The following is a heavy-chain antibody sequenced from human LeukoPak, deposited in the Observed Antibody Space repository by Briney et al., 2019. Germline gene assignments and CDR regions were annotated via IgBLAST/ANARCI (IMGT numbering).Heavy chain of an antibody. D-gene: IGHD1-1*01. J-gene: IGHJ4*02. V-gene: IGHV3-30*18. Sequence: AGSLRLSCAASGFTFIGYAMHWVRQAPGQGLEWVAVISNDGSTKYYADSVKGRFTISRDNSENTLFLLGSSLRAEDTAVYYCAKGTYDALDYWGQGTLVTVSS. CDR2: ISNDGSTK. CDR3: AKGTYDALDY. CDR1: GFTFIGYA.